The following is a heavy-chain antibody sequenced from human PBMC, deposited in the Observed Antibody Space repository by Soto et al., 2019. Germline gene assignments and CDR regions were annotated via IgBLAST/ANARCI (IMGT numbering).Heavy chain of an antibody. V-gene: IGHV3-43*01. J-gene: IGHJ6*02. Sequence: GGSLRLSCAASGFTFDDYTMHWVRQAPGKGLEWVSLISWDGGSTYYADSVKGRFTISRDNSKNSLYLQMNSLRTEDTALYYCAKDMGWVHKSIADVGRWFDYYGMDVWGQGTTVTVSS. CDR3: AKDMGWVHKSIADVGRWFDYYGMDV. CDR1: GFTFDDYT. D-gene: IGHD6-6*01. CDR2: ISWDGGST.